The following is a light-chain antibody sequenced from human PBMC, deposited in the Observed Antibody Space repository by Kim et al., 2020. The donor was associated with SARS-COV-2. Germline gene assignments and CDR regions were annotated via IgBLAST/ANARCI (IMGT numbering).Light chain of an antibody. J-gene: IGKJ1*01. CDR2: SAS. CDR3: QKYATSPET. V-gene: IGKV3-20*01. CDR1: QSVSSNF. Sequence: ENVLTQSPGTLPLSPGERATLSCRASQSVSSNFLAWYQQKAGQAPRLLIYSASSRASGIPDRFSGSGSGTDFTLTISTLEPEDFAVYYCQKYATSPETFGQGTKGDIK.